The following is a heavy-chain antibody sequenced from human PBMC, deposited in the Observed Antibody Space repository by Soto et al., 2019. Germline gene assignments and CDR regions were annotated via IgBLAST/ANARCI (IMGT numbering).Heavy chain of an antibody. J-gene: IGHJ5*02. D-gene: IGHD5-18*01. Sequence: PSETLSLTCTVSGASVSTGAYYWGWVRQRPGKGLEWVGYIYESGYTYYNTSLKSRLTISLDRSNNQFSLGLTSVTAADTAVYYCVRALRHTAIVYPWFDPWGQGPMVTVSS. CDR2: IYESGYT. V-gene: IGHV4-31*03. CDR1: GASVSTGAYY. CDR3: VRALRHTAIVYPWFDP.